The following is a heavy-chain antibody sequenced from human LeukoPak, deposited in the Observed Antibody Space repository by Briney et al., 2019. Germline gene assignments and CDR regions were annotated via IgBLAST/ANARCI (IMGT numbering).Heavy chain of an antibody. V-gene: IGHV3-7*03. D-gene: IGHD1-26*01. J-gene: IGHJ4*02. CDR1: GFTFSSHW. CDR3: ARNEKWGRDY. CDR2: IVQDGSQK. Sequence: GGSLRLSCAASGFTFSSHWMSWVRQAPGKGLEWVANIVQDGSQKYYVDSVKGRFTISRDNGKNSLYLQMNSLRAEDTAVYYCARNEKWGRDYWGQGTLVTVSS.